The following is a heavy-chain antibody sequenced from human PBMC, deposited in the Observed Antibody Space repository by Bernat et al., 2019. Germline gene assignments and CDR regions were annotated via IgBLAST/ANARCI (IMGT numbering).Heavy chain of an antibody. CDR3: AVGEEGPLDY. CDR2: IYYSGST. CDR1: GGSISSSSYY. Sequence: QVQLQESGPELLKPSQTLSLTCTVSGGSISSSSYYWGWIHQPPGKGLEWIGSIYYSGSTYYNPSLKSRVTISVDTSKNQFSLKLSSVTAADTAVYYCAVGEEGPLDYWGQGTLVTVSS. V-gene: IGHV4-39*01. J-gene: IGHJ4*02. D-gene: IGHD3-10*01.